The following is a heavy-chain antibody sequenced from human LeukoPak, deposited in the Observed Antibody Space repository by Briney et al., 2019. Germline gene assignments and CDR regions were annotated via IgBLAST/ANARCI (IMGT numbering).Heavy chain of an antibody. J-gene: IGHJ4*02. CDR1: GFTFSSSA. Sequence: PGGSLRLTCAASGFTFSSSAMTWVRQAPGKGLEWVANIKQDGSKKSYVDSVKGRFTISRDNAKNSLYPQMNSLRAEDTAIYYCTRVGYIDEGIDYWGQGTLVTVSS. V-gene: IGHV3-7*04. CDR2: IKQDGSKK. D-gene: IGHD5-24*01. CDR3: TRVGYIDEGIDY.